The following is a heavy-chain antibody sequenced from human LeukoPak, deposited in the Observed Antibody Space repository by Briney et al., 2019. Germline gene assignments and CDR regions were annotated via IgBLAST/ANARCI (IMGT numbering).Heavy chain of an antibody. Sequence: ASVKVSCKASGYTFTSYDINWVRQAPGQGLEWMGWISAYNGNTNYAQKLQGRVTMTTDTSTSTAYMELRSLRSDDTAVYYCARASWRTTGYYYWGQGTLVTVSS. CDR1: GYTFTSYD. CDR2: ISAYNGNT. V-gene: IGHV1-18*01. D-gene: IGHD1-1*01. J-gene: IGHJ4*02. CDR3: ARASWRTTGYYY.